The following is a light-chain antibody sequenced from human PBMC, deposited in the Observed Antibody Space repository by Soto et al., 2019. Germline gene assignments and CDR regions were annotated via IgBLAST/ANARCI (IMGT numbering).Light chain of an antibody. CDR3: LQLSIYPRT. Sequence: DIRLTQSPSFLSASVGDRVTITCRASQDINSYLAWYQQKPGRAPKLLIYAASTLHSAVPSRFSGDGSGTEFTLTISSLQPEDLATYYCLQLSIYPRTFGQGTKVEF. CDR2: AAS. V-gene: IGKV1-9*01. CDR1: QDINSY. J-gene: IGKJ1*01.